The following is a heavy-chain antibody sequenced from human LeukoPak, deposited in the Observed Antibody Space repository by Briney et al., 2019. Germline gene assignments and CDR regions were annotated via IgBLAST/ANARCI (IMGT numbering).Heavy chain of an antibody. CDR2: IIPILGIA. CDR3: ARDPSDYYDSSGYYHFDY. CDR1: GGTFSSYA. J-gene: IGHJ4*02. Sequence: ASVKVSCKASGGTFSSYAISWVRQAPGQGLEWMGRIIPILGIANYAQKFQGRVTITADKSTSTAYMGLSSLRSEDTAVYYCARDPSDYYDSSGYYHFDYWGQGTLVTVSS. D-gene: IGHD3-22*01. V-gene: IGHV1-69*04.